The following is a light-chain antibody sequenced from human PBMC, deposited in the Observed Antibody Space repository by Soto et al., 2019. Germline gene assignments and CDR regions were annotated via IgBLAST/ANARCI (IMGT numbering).Light chain of an antibody. CDR1: DSNIGSNT. V-gene: IGLV1-44*01. CDR3: ATWDDILNGWV. Sequence: QLVLTQPPSASGTPGQRVTIPCSGSDSNIGSNTVNWYQHLPGMAPKLLTHSNDHRPSGVADRFSGSKSGTSASLAISGLQSEDEADYYCATWDDILNGWVFGGGTKVTVL. J-gene: IGLJ3*02. CDR2: SND.